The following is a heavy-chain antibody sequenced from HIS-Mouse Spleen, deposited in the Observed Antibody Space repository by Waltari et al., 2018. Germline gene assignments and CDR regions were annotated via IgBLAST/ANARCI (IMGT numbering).Heavy chain of an antibody. CDR1: GGSISSSSYY. CDR3: ARVPRTSWYDFDY. CDR2: IYYSGGT. J-gene: IGHJ4*02. Sequence: QLQLQESGPGLVKPSETLSLTCPVPGGSISSSSYYWGWIRQPPGKGLEWIGSIYYSGGTYYNPSLKSRVTISVDTSKNQFSLKLSSVTAADTAVYYCARVPRTSWYDFDYWGQGTLVTVSS. V-gene: IGHV4-39*07. D-gene: IGHD6-13*01.